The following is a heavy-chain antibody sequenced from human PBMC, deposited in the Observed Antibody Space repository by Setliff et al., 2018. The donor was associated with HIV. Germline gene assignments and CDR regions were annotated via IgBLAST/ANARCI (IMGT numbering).Heavy chain of an antibody. CDR1: GGSISSGTYF. CDR3: AREATGSSAFDI. CDR2: IHTSGNA. V-gene: IGHV4-61*09. D-gene: IGHD3-10*01. Sequence: PSETLSLTCTVSGGSISSGTYFWSWIRQPAGKGLEWIGHIHTSGNANYNPSLKSRVTISVDTSNNQFSLKLSSVTAADTAVYYCAREATGSSAFDIWGQGTMVTVSS. J-gene: IGHJ3*02.